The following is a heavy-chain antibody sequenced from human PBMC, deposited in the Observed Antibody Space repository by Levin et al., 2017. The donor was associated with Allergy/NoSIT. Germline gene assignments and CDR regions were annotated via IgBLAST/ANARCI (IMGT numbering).Heavy chain of an antibody. V-gene: IGHV3-21*01. D-gene: IGHD2-15*01. CDR2: ISSSSSYI. Sequence: PGGSLRLSCAASGFTFSSYSMNWVRQAPGKGLEWVSSISSSSSYIYYADSVKGRFTISRDNAKNSLYLQMNSLRAEDTAVYYCASTPPDIVVVVAAPGYWGQGTLVTVSS. J-gene: IGHJ4*02. CDR3: ASTPPDIVVVVAAPGY. CDR1: GFTFSSYS.